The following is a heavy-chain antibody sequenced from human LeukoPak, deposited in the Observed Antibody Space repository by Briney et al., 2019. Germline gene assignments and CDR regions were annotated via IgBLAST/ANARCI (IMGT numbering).Heavy chain of an antibody. D-gene: IGHD3-9*01. V-gene: IGHV4-61*01. Sequence: PSQTLSLTCTVSGGSISSGSYYWSWIRQPPGKGLEWIGYIYYSGSTNYNPSLKSRVTISVDTSKNQFSLKLSSVTAADTVVYYCARGYYDILTSVAFDIWGQGTMVTVSS. CDR2: IYYSGST. J-gene: IGHJ3*02. CDR1: GGSISSGSYY. CDR3: ARGYYDILTSVAFDI.